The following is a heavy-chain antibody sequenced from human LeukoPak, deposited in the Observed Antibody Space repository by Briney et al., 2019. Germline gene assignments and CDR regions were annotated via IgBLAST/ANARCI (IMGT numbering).Heavy chain of an antibody. CDR1: GYSFTTYW. CDR3: AKKLGDAFDI. Sequence: GESLKFSCKDSGYSFTTYWIGWVRQMPGKGLEWMGIIYPGDSDTRYSPSFQGQVTISADKSVSTAYLQWNSLKASDTAMYYCAKKLGDAFDIWGQGTMVTVSS. V-gene: IGHV5-51*01. J-gene: IGHJ3*02. CDR2: IYPGDSDT. D-gene: IGHD7-27*01.